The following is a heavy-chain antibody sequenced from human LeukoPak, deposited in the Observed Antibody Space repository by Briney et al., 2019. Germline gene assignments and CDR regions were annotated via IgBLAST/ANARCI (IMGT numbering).Heavy chain of an antibody. CDR2: IYHGGST. J-gene: IGHJ4*02. CDR3: ARSTTVTTFDY. V-gene: IGHV4-30-2*01. D-gene: IGHD4-17*01. Sequence: SQTLSLTCAVSGGSISSGGYSWSWIRQPPGKGLEWIGYIYHGGSTYYNPSLKSRVTISVDRSKNQFSLKLSSVTAADTAVYYCARSTTVTTFDYWGQGTLVTVSS. CDR1: GGSISSGGYS.